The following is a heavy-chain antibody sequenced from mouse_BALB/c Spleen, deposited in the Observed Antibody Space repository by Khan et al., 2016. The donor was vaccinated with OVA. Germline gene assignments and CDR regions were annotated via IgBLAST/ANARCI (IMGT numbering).Heavy chain of an antibody. Sequence: DVMLVESGGDLVKPGGSLKLSCAASGFTFSSYGMSWVRQTPDKRLEWVATISSGGSYTYYPDSVTGRFTISRDNAKNTLYLQMSSLKSEDTAMYYCARLYAMDYWGQGTSVTVSS. CDR1: GFTFSSYG. CDR3: ARLYAMDY. J-gene: IGHJ4*01. V-gene: IGHV5-6*02. CDR2: ISSGGSYT.